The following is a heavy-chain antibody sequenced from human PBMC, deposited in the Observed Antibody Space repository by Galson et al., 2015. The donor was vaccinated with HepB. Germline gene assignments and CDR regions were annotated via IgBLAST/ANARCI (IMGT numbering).Heavy chain of an antibody. CDR3: AREGDGDYESFDI. CDR1: GGSFSSHA. V-gene: IGHV1-69*10. J-gene: IGHJ4*02. CDR2: TIPILGVT. Sequence: QSGAEVKKSGESLKISCKASGGSFSSHAVSWVRQAPGQGLEWMGDTIPILGVTSYAQKFQGRVTITADKFTSTAYMELTSLRSEDTAVYYCAREGDGDYESFDIWGQGTLVIVSS. D-gene: IGHD4-17*01.